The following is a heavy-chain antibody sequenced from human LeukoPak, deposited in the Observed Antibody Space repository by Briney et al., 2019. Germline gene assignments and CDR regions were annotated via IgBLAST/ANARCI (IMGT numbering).Heavy chain of an antibody. CDR2: IYHSGST. Sequence: SETLSLTCTVSGYSISSGYYWGWIRQPPGKGLEWIGSIYHSGSTYYNPSLKSRVTISVDTSKNQFSLKLSSVTAADTAVYYCARARSGPNFDYWGQGTLVTVSS. CDR3: ARARSGPNFDY. V-gene: IGHV4-38-2*02. J-gene: IGHJ4*02. D-gene: IGHD2-15*01. CDR1: GYSISSGYY.